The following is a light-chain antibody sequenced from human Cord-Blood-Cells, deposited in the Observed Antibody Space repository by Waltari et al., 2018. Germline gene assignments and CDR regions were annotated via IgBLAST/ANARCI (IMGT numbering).Light chain of an antibody. V-gene: IGKV4-1*01. CDR2: WAS. CDR1: QSVLYSSNNKNY. CDR3: QQYYSTPPT. Sequence: DIVMTQSPDSLAVSLGERATINCKSSQSVLYSSNNKNYLAWYQQKPGQPPKLLIYWASTRESGVPDRFSGSGSGTDFTLTISSLQAEDVAVYYGQQYYSTPPTFGQVTKVEIK. J-gene: IGKJ1*01.